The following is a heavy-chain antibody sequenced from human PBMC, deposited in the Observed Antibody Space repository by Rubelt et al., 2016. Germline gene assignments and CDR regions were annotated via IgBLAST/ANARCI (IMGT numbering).Heavy chain of an antibody. J-gene: IGHJ4*02. D-gene: IGHD3-22*01. CDR3: ARTYYYDSSGPVDY. V-gene: IGHV4-39*01. Sequence: QLQLQESGPGLVKPSETLSLTCTVSGGSISSSSYYWGWIRQPPGKGLEWIGSIYYSGSTYYNPSLKSRITISVDTSKNQFSLRLSAGTAADTAVYYCARTYYYDSSGPVDYWGQGTLVTVSS. CDR2: IYYSGST. CDR1: GGSISSSSYY.